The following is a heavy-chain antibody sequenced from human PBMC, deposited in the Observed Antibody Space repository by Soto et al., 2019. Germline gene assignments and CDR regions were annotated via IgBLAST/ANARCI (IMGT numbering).Heavy chain of an antibody. CDR1: GYTFTSYD. CDR2: MSPNGGQP. Sequence: ASVKVSCKASGYTFTSYDLNWVRPATGQGLEGMGWMSPNGGQPGYAQNLQGRVTMTTDTSTSTAYMELRSLRSDGTAVYYCARDSMLVGIECCDAFDIRGQGTMVTVSS. V-gene: IGHV1-8*01. CDR3: ARDSMLVGIECCDAFDI. D-gene: IGHD2-8*01. J-gene: IGHJ3*02.